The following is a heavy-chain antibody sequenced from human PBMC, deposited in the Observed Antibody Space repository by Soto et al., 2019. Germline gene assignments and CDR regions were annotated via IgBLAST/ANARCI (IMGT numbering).Heavy chain of an antibody. CDR3: ARLSNDYGDSDY. Sequence: PSETLSLTCAVSGGSISSGGYSWSWIRQPPGKGLEWIGYIYHSGSTYYNPSLKSRVTISVDRSKNQFSLKLSSVTAADTAVYYCARLSNDYGDSDYWGQGTLVTVSS. CDR2: IYHSGST. CDR1: GGSISSGGYS. V-gene: IGHV4-30-2*01. J-gene: IGHJ4*02. D-gene: IGHD4-17*01.